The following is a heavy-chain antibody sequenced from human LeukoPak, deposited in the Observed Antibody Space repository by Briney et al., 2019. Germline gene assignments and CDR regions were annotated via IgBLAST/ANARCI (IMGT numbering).Heavy chain of an antibody. CDR3: ASPHSGYDYFDY. Sequence: ASVKVSCKASGYTFTGYYMHWVRQAPGQGLEWMGRINPNSGGTNYAQKLQGRVTMTRDTSISTAYMELSRLRSDDTAVYYCASPHSGYDYFDYWGQGTLVTVSS. D-gene: IGHD5-12*01. J-gene: IGHJ4*02. V-gene: IGHV1-2*06. CDR1: GYTFTGYY. CDR2: INPNSGGT.